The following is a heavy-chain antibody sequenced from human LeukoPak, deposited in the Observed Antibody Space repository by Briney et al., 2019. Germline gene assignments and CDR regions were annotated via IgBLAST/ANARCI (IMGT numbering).Heavy chain of an antibody. J-gene: IGHJ3*02. CDR1: GFTFSSYA. V-gene: IGHV3-23*01. CDR3: AKELSVSDFWSGSAWAFDI. D-gene: IGHD3-3*01. Sequence: GGSLRLSCAASGFTFSSYAMSWVRQAPGKGLEWVSAISGSGGSTYYADSVKGRFTVSRDNSKNLLFLQMISLRAEDTAVYYCAKELSVSDFWSGSAWAFDIWGQGTMVTVSS. CDR2: ISGSGGST.